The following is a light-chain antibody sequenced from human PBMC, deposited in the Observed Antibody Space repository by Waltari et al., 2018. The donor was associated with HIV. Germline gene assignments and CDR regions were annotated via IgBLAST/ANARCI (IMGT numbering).Light chain of an antibody. V-gene: IGLV1-40*01. CDR3: QSYDITLSASVV. Sequence: QSVLTQPPSVSGAPGQRVTISCTGSTSNIGADYDVHWYQQIPGTAPKLLISGNKNRPSGVPDRFSASKSGTSASLTITGLQAEDEADYFWQSYDITLSASVVFGGGTKLTVL. CDR2: GNK. J-gene: IGLJ2*01. CDR1: TSNIGADYD.